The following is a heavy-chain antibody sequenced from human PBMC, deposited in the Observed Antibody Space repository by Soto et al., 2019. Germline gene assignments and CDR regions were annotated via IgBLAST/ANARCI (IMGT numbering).Heavy chain of an antibody. J-gene: IGHJ6*02. D-gene: IGHD2-2*01. V-gene: IGHV1-69*01. CDR1: GGTSSSYA. CDR2: IIPIFGTA. Sequence: QVQLVQSGAEVKKPGSSVKVSCKASGGTSSSYAISWVRQAPGQGLEWMGGIIPIFGTANYAQKFQGRVTITADESTSTAYMELSSLRSEDTAVYYCARGVVPAAPGYYYYGMDVWGQGTTVTVSS. CDR3: ARGVVPAAPGYYYYGMDV.